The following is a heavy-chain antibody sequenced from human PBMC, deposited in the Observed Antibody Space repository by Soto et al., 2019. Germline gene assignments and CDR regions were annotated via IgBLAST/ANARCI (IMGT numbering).Heavy chain of an antibody. J-gene: IGHJ4*02. Sequence: QVQLVQSGAEVKKPGASVKVSCKAFGYTFISYDIAWVRQATGQGLEWMGWMNPNSGITGYAPNFQGRVTMTRDTAISTAYMELSSLRSDDTAVYYCASTFGGVSVNLDSWGQGTLVTVSS. CDR1: GYTFISYD. CDR3: ASTFGGVSVNLDS. V-gene: IGHV1-8*01. CDR2: MNPNSGIT. D-gene: IGHD3-16*02.